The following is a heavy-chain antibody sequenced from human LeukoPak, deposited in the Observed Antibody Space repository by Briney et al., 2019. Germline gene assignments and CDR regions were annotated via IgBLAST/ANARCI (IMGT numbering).Heavy chain of an antibody. J-gene: IGHJ4*02. CDR3: ARKYGIWYDY. CDR2: ISSSGSTM. V-gene: IGHV3-48*03. Sequence: GGSLRLSCAASGFTFSSYEMNWVRQAPGKGLEWVSYISSSGSTMYYADSVKGRFTISRDNAKNSLYLQMNSLRAEDTAVYYCARKYGIWYDYWGQGTLVTVSS. CDR1: GFTFSSYE. D-gene: IGHD6-13*01.